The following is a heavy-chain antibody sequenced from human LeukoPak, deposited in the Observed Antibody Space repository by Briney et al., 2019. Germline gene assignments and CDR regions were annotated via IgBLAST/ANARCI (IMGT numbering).Heavy chain of an antibody. V-gene: IGHV3-30-3*01. D-gene: IGHD6-19*01. CDR2: ISYDGSNK. Sequence: GGSLRLSCAASGFTFSSYAMHWVRQAPGKGLEWVAVISYDGSNKYYADSVKGRFTISRDNSKNTLYLQMNSLRAEDTAVYYCASSYSSGWYGNYWGQGTLVTVSS. J-gene: IGHJ4*02. CDR3: ASSYSSGWYGNY. CDR1: GFTFSSYA.